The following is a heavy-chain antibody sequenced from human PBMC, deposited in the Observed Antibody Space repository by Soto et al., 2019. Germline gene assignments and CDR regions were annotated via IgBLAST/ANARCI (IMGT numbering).Heavy chain of an antibody. V-gene: IGHV1-2*02. CDR2: RHPNGGDT. D-gene: IGHD3-3*01. J-gene: IGHJ6*02. CDR1: GYPFIGSY. CDR3: ARAILQNLYDYYAMDV. Sequence: ASVKVSCKASGYPFIGSYLHWVRQAPGQGLEWMCLRHPNGGDTISAQKFQGRVTLTRDTSINTAYMELTRLTSDDTAVYFCARAILQNLYDYYAMDVWGQGSTVTVSS.